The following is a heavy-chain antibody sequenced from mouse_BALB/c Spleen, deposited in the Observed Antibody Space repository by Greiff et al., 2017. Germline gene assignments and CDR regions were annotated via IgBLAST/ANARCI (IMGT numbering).Heavy chain of an antibody. Sequence: QVQLQQSGPGLVQPSQSLSITCTVSGFSLTSYGVHWVRQSPGKGLEWLGVIWSGGSTDYNAAFISRLSISKDNSKSQVFFKMNSLQANDTAIYYCARSYYGSSYQAWFAYWGQGTLVTVSA. CDR3: ARSYYGSSYQAWFAY. CDR2: IWSGGST. D-gene: IGHD1-1*01. V-gene: IGHV2-2*02. J-gene: IGHJ3*01. CDR1: GFSLTSYG.